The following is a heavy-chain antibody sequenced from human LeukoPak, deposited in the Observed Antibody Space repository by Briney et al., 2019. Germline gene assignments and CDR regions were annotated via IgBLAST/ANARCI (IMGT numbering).Heavy chain of an antibody. D-gene: IGHD2-8*01. Sequence: GESLKISCKASGNNYWIAWVRQMPGNGLEWLGIIYFGDSDTRYSPSFQGRLTISVDKSISTAYLQLSSLKASDTAIYFCGRHSYGLDYWGQGTLVTASS. V-gene: IGHV5-51*01. CDR2: IYFGDSDT. CDR3: GRHSYGLDY. CDR1: GNNYW. J-gene: IGHJ4*02.